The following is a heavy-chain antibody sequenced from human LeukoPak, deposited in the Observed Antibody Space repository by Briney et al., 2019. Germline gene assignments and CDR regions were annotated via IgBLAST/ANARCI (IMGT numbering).Heavy chain of an antibody. CDR3: ARALAIPGTTGYWFDA. CDR1: GGSISSYY. CDR2: INDSGST. D-gene: IGHD1-20*01. V-gene: IGHV4-59*01. J-gene: IGHJ5*02. Sequence: PSETLSLTCTVYGGSISSYYWSWIRQPPGKGLEWIGYINDSGSTNYNPSLNSRVTISVDTSNNQFSLKLNSVTAADTAAYYCARALAIPGTTGYWFDAWGQGTLVTVSS.